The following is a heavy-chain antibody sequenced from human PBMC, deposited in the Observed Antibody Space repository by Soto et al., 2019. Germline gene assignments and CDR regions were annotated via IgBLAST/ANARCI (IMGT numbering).Heavy chain of an antibody. J-gene: IGHJ6*03. CDR3: ARARVVVAATNYYYYYMDV. V-gene: IGHV6-1*01. Sequence: SQTLSLTCAISGDSVSSNSAAWNWIRQSPSRGLEWLGRTYYRSKWYNDYAVSVKSRITINPDTSKNQFSLQLNSVTPEDTAVYYCARARVVVAATNYYYYYMDVWGKGTTVTVSS. D-gene: IGHD2-15*01. CDR2: TYYRSKWYN. CDR1: GDSVSSNSAA.